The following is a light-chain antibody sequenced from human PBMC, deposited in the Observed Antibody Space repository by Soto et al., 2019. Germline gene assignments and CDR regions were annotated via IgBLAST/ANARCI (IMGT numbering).Light chain of an antibody. CDR3: QQYANSPFT. V-gene: IGKV3-20*01. CDR2: AAS. CDR1: QSVSSNY. Sequence: EIVLTQSPGTLPLSPGERATLSCRASQSVSSNYLVWYQQKPGQAPRPLIYAASSRATGIPDRFSGSGSGTDFTLTISRLEPEDFAVYYCQQYANSPFTFGQGNKLEIK. J-gene: IGKJ2*01.